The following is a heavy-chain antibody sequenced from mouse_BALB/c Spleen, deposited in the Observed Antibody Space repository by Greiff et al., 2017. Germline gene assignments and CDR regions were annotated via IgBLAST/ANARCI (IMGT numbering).Heavy chain of an antibody. V-gene: IGHV5-17*02. D-gene: IGHD2-3*01. CDR2: ISSGSSTI. Sequence: EVKVVESGGGLVQPGGSRKLSCAASGFTFSSFGMHWVRQAPEKGLEWVAYISSGSSTIYYADTVKGRFTISRDNPKNTLFLQMTSLRSEDTAMYYCARVRWLPPYAMDYWGQGTSVTVSS. CDR3: ARVRWLPPYAMDY. J-gene: IGHJ4*01. CDR1: GFTFSSFG.